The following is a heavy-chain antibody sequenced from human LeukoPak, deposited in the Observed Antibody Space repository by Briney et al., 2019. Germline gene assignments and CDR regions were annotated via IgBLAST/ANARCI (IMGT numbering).Heavy chain of an antibody. CDR1: GFAVSSNY. Sequence: RTGGSLRLSCAASGFAVSSNYMSWVRQAPGKGLEWVSVIYSGGSTYYADSVKGRFTISRDNSKNTLYLQMNSLRAEDTAVYYCARESYNSGIDYWGQGTLVTVSS. V-gene: IGHV3-53*01. CDR2: IYSGGST. D-gene: IGHD6-19*01. CDR3: ARESYNSGIDY. J-gene: IGHJ4*02.